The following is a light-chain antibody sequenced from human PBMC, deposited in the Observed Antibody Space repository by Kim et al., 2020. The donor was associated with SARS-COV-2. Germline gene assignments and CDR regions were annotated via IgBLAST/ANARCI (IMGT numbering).Light chain of an antibody. V-gene: IGKV3-15*01. CDR3: QQYNNWPRT. CDR1: QSMSSN. J-gene: IGKJ1*01. CDR2: GAS. Sequence: EIVMTQSPATLSVSPGERATLSCRASQSMSSNLAWYQQKPGQAPRFLIFGASTRTTGIPARFSGSGSGTDFTLTISSLQSEDFAVYYCQQYNNWPRTFDQGTKVDIK.